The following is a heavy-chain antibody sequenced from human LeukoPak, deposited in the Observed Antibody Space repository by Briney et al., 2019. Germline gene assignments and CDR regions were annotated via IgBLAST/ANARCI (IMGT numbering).Heavy chain of an antibody. D-gene: IGHD2-2*01. CDR2: IYSGDST. Sequence: GGSLRLSCAASGFTVSSKYMSWVRQAPGKGLEWVSVIYSGDSTYYADSVMGRFTISRDDSKNTLYLQMNSLRAEDTAVYYYARPAFDQGIQDVWGQGTTVTVSS. CDR1: GFTVSSKY. V-gene: IGHV3-66*04. J-gene: IGHJ6*02. CDR3: ARPAFDQGIQDV.